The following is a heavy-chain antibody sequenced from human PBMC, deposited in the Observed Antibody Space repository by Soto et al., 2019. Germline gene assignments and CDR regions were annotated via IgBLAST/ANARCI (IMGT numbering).Heavy chain of an antibody. D-gene: IGHD4-17*01. CDR2: IIPIFGTA. J-gene: IGHJ2*01. Sequence: QVQLVQSGAEVKKPGSSVKVSCKASGGTFSSYAISWVRQAPGQGLEWMGGIIPIFGTANYAQKFQGRVKITADESTSTAYMELSSLRSEDTAVYYCASNSINYGGNSIRGGWYFDLWGRGTLVTVSS. CDR1: GGTFSSYA. V-gene: IGHV1-69*01. CDR3: ASNSINYGGNSIRGGWYFDL.